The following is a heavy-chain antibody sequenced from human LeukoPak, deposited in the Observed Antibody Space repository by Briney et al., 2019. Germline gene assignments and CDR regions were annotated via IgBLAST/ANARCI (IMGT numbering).Heavy chain of an antibody. CDR3: AGVRGIYGSGTYRDY. D-gene: IGHD3-10*01. CDR1: GFTFSRYD. Sequence: PGGSLRLSCAASGFTFSRYDMNWVRQAPGKGLEWVSYIRSSSSVIYYADSVRGRFTISRDNANNSLSLQMNSLRAEDTAVYYLAGVRGIYGSGTYRDYWGQGTLVTVSS. J-gene: IGHJ4*02. CDR2: IRSSSSVI. V-gene: IGHV3-48*04.